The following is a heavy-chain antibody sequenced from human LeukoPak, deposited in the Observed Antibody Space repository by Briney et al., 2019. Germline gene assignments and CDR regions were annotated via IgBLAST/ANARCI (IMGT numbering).Heavy chain of an antibody. CDR3: ARGYYDSNDSNRSNWFEP. V-gene: IGHV3-48*03. Sequence: GGSLRLSCAASGFTFSRYDMNWVRQAPGKGLEWVSHITTSGTTIYYADSVKGRFTISRDNAKNTLYLQMNSLRAEDTAVYYCARGYYDSNDSNRSNWFEPWGQGTLVTVSS. J-gene: IGHJ5*02. CDR2: ITTSGTTI. D-gene: IGHD3-22*01. CDR1: GFTFSRYD.